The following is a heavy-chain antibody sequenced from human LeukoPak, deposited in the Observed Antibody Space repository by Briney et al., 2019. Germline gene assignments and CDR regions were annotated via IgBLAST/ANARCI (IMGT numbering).Heavy chain of an antibody. CDR1: GYSFTNHW. V-gene: IGHV5-51*01. Sequence: GESLKISCKGSGYSFTNHWIGWVRQMPGKGLEWMGIIYPGDSDTRYSPSFQGQVTISADKSISTAYLQWSSLKASDTAMYYCASSHSGWLRTFDYWGQGTLVTVSS. D-gene: IGHD5-12*01. CDR2: IYPGDSDT. CDR3: ASSHSGWLRTFDY. J-gene: IGHJ4*02.